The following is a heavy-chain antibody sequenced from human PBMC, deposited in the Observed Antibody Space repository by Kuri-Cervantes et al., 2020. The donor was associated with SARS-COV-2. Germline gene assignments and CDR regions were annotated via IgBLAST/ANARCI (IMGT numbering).Heavy chain of an antibody. CDR1: GFTFSSYS. Sequence: GESLKISCAASGFTFSSYSMNWVRQTPGKGLEWVSYISSSSSTIYYADSVKGRFTISRDNAKNSLYLQMNSLRDEDTAVYYCAKHYGSGLSYYYYGMDVWGQGTTVTGYS. CDR2: ISSSSSTI. D-gene: IGHD3-10*01. J-gene: IGHJ6*01. CDR3: AKHYGSGLSYYYYGMDV. V-gene: IGHV3-48*02.